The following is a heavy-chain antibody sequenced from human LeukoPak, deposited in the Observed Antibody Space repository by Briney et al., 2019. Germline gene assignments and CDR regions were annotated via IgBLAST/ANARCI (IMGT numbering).Heavy chain of an antibody. J-gene: IGHJ6*03. D-gene: IGHD3-10*01. CDR1: GGSFSGYY. CDR2: INHSGST. Sequence: SETLSLTCAVYGGSFSGYYWSWIRQPPGKGLEWIGEINHSGSTNYNPSLKSRVTISVDTSKNQFSLKLSSVTTADTAVYYCARGLLILWFGENYMDVWGKGTTVTVSS. CDR3: ARGLLILWFGENYMDV. V-gene: IGHV4-34*01.